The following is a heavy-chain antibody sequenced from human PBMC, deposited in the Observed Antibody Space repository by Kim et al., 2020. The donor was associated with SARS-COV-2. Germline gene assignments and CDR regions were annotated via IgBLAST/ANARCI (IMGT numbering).Heavy chain of an antibody. Sequence: GGSLRLSCAASGFTVSSNYMSWVRQAPGKGLEWVSDIYSGGSTYYADSVKGRFTISRHNSKNTLYLQMNSLRAEDTAVYYCARDYVGTTADNTLYYYYGMDVWGQGTTVTASS. J-gene: IGHJ6*02. CDR2: IYSGGST. V-gene: IGHV3-53*04. D-gene: IGHD3-16*01. CDR3: ARDYVGTTADNTLYYYYGMDV. CDR1: GFTVSSNY.